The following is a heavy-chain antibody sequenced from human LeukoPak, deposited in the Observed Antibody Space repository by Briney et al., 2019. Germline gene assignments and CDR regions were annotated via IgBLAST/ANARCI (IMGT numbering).Heavy chain of an antibody. CDR3: AKVNLDSSGWSFDY. CDR1: RFTFSSYA. CDR2: ISGSGGST. Sequence: GGSLRLSCAASRFTFSSYAMSWVRQAPGKGLEWVSAISGSGGSTYYADSVKGRFTISRDNSKNTLYLQMNSLRAEDTAVYYCAKVNLDSSGWSFDYWGQGTLVTVSS. D-gene: IGHD6-19*01. V-gene: IGHV3-23*01. J-gene: IGHJ4*02.